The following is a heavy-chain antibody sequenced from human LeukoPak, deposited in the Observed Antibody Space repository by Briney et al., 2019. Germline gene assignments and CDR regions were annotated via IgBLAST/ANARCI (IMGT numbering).Heavy chain of an antibody. J-gene: IGHJ5*02. CDR1: GGSFSGYY. V-gene: IGHV4-34*01. CDR3: ARGGGRRRNWFDP. Sequence: SETLSLTCAVYGGSFSGYYWSWMRQPPGKGLEWIGEINHSGSTNYNPSHKSRVTISVDTSKNQFSLKLSSVTAADTAVYYCARGGGRRRNWFDPWGQGTLVTVSS. CDR2: INHSGST. D-gene: IGHD1-26*01.